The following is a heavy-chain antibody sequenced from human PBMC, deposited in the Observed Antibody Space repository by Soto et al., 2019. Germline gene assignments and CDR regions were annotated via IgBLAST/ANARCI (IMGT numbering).Heavy chain of an antibody. CDR3: ARESMVRGVILFDY. D-gene: IGHD3-10*01. Sequence: SSETLSLTCAVYGGSFSGYYWSWIRQPPGKGLEWIGEINHSGSTNYNPSLKSRVTISVDTSKNQFSLKLSSVTAADTAVYYCARESMVRGVILFDYWGQGTLVTVSS. CDR2: INHSGST. CDR1: GGSFSGYY. V-gene: IGHV4-34*01. J-gene: IGHJ4*02.